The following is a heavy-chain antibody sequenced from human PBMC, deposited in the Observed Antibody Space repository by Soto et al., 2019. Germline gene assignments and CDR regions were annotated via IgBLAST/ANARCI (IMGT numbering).Heavy chain of an antibody. CDR2: VSQDGSTK. Sequence: QVQLVESGGGVVQPGRSLRLSCAASGFTFSSCAMHWVRQAPGKGLEWVAVVSQDGSTKYYADSVKGRITISRDNSKNTLYLQVNNLRAEDTAVYYCASQHYDISTGYLGVHFDPRGQGTLVTVSS. CDR3: ASQHYDISTGYLGVHFDP. D-gene: IGHD3-9*01. J-gene: IGHJ5*02. V-gene: IGHV3-30-3*01. CDR1: GFTFSSCA.